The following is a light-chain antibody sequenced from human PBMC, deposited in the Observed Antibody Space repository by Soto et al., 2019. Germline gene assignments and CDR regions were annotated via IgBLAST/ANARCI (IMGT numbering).Light chain of an antibody. J-gene: IGKJ2*01. CDR3: QQRYSTPYT. V-gene: IGKV1-39*01. Sequence: DIQMTQSPSSLSASVGDRVTITCRASQSISSYLNWYQQKPGKAPKLLIYAASSLQSGVPSRFSGSGSGTDFTLTISSLQPEDFATYYCQQRYSTPYTFGQGTKVDSK. CDR2: AAS. CDR1: QSISSY.